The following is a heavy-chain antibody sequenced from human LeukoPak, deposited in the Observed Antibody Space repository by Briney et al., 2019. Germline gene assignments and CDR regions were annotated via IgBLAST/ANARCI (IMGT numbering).Heavy chain of an antibody. CDR2: ISSSGSTI. CDR1: GFTFSSYE. V-gene: IGHV3-48*03. Sequence: GGSLRLSCAASGFTFSSYEMNWVRQAPGKGLEWVSYISSSGSTIYYADSVKGRFTISRDNSKNTLYLQMNSLRSDDTAVYYCAREGAYYYGSGTQNWFDPWGQGTLVTVSS. CDR3: AREGAYYYGSGTQNWFDP. D-gene: IGHD3-10*01. J-gene: IGHJ5*02.